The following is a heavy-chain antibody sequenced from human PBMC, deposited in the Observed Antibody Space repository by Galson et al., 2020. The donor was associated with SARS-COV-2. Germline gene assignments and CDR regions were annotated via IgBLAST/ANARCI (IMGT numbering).Heavy chain of an antibody. CDR1: AGTISSYF. J-gene: IGHJ6*02. CDR2: ICYSGST. D-gene: IGHD6-13*01. Sequence: SETLSLTCTVSAGTISSYFWSWIRQPPGKGLEWIGSICYSGSTNYCPSPKSRVTITADTSKNQLSLKLTSLPAADTAGYYCASLPTIAAPGSGYYYGLDLWGQGTTVTVSS. V-gene: IGHV4-59*08. CDR3: ASLPTIAAPGSGYYYGLDL.